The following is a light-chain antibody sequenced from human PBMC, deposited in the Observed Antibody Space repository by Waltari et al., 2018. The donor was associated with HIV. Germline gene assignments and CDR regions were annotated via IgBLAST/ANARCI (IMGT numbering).Light chain of an antibody. CDR3: AAWDDSLSGSVV. J-gene: IGLJ2*01. V-gene: IGLV1-44*01. Sequence: QSVLTQPPSASGAPGQRVSISCSGGNSNIGRYAVSWYQQLPGTAPKLLIYSNTQRPSGVPDRFSGSNSGTSASLAIGGLQSEDEADYYWAAWDDSLSGSVVFGGGTKLTVL. CDR2: SNT. CDR1: NSNIGRYA.